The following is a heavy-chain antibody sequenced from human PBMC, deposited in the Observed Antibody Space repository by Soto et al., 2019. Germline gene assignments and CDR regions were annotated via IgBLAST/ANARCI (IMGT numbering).Heavy chain of an antibody. CDR1: GGSISSYY. CDR3: GNIVPAAGNIDY. D-gene: IGHD6-13*01. Sequence: QVQLQESGPGLVKPSETLSLTCTVSGGSISSYYWSWIRQPPGKGLEWIGYIYYSGSTNYNPFLKSRFTISVDTTTNQCSLNLRPVTAADTAVYCCGNIVPAAGNIDYWGQGTLVTVSS. J-gene: IGHJ4*02. V-gene: IGHV4-59*01. CDR2: IYYSGST.